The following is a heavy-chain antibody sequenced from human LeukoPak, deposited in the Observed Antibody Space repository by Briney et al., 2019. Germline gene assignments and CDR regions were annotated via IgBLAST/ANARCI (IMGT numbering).Heavy chain of an antibody. J-gene: IGHJ4*02. V-gene: IGHV3-30*18. CDR1: GFTFSSYG. D-gene: IGHD3-22*01. CDR2: ISYDGSNK. Sequence: GRSLRLSCAASGFTFSSYGMHWVRQAPGKGLEWVAVISYDGSNKYYADSVKGRFTISRDNSKNTLYLQMNSLRAEDTAVYYCANDYYDSSGTSGPLDYWGQGTLVTVSS. CDR3: ANDYYDSSGTSGPLDY.